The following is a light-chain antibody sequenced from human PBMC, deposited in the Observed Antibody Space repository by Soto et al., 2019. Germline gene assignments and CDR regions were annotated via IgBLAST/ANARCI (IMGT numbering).Light chain of an antibody. CDR2: WAS. Sequence: DIVMTQSPDSLAVSLGERATINCKSSQSVLYSSNNKNYLAWYQQKPGHPPKLLIYWASTRESGVPDRFSGSGSGTDFTLTISSLQAEDVAVYYCQQYYGTPPYTFGQGTKLEIK. CDR1: QSVLYSSNNKNY. CDR3: QQYYGTPPYT. V-gene: IGKV4-1*01. J-gene: IGKJ2*01.